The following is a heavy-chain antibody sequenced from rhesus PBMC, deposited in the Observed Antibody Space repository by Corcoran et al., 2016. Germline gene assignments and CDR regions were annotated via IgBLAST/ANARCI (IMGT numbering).Heavy chain of an antibody. J-gene: IGHJ5-2*02. CDR1: GLHFPRYC. CDR2: IANSESDT. CDR3: AKDPRLDV. Sequence: EVQLVQSGAGGTRPGASLTLSCQTYGLHFPRYCFRSAGQKPGTGLEWMGAIANSESDTRYSPSFQGQITISADKSISTAYLQWSSLKASDTATYYCAKDPRLDVWGRGVLVTVSS. V-gene: IGHV5-20*02.